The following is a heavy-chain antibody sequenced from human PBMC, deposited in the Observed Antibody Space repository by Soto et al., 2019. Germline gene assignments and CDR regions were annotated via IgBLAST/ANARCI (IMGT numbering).Heavy chain of an antibody. Sequence: GGSLRLSCAASGFTFSSYSMNWVRQAPGKGLEWVSYISGGGTTIHYADSVKGRFTISRDSAKNSLYLQMNSLRAEDSAVYYCARGTGYYDRSGYPHSASDIWGQGTMVTVSS. J-gene: IGHJ3*02. CDR2: ISGGGTTI. CDR3: ARGTGYYDRSGYPHSASDI. V-gene: IGHV3-48*01. D-gene: IGHD3-22*01. CDR1: GFTFSSYS.